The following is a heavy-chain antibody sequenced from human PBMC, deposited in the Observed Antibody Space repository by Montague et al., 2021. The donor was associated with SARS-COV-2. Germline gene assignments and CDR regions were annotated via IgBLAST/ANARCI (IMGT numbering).Heavy chain of an antibody. CDR2: IYYSGST. Sequence: SETLSLTCTVSGGSISSYYWSWIRQPPGKGLEWIGYIYYSGSTNYNPSLKSRVTISVDTSKNQFSLKLSSVTAADTAVYYCARHSRRIISSWSEGYFDYWGQGTRVTVSS. V-gene: IGHV4-59*08. CDR1: GGSISSYY. D-gene: IGHD6-13*01. CDR3: ARHSRRIISSWSEGYFDY. J-gene: IGHJ4*02.